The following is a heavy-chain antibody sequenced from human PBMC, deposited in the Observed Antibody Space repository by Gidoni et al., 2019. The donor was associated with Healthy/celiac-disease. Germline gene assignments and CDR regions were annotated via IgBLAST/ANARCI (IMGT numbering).Heavy chain of an antibody. CDR1: GYTFTGYY. CDR3: ARVSGYSGYGMGY. D-gene: IGHD5-12*01. Sequence: QVQLVQSGAEVKKPGASVKVSCKASGYTFTGYYMHWVRQAPGQGLEWMGWINPNRGGTNYAQKFQGWVTMTRDTSISTAYMELSRLRSDDTAVYYCARVSGYSGYGMGYWGQGTLVTVSS. V-gene: IGHV1-2*04. CDR2: INPNRGGT. J-gene: IGHJ4*02.